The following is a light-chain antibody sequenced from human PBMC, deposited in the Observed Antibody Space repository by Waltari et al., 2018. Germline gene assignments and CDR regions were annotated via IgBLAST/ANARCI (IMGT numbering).Light chain of an antibody. CDR3: AAWDDSLSGRV. V-gene: IGLV1-47*01. CDR2: RNN. J-gene: IGLJ3*02. Sequence: QSVLTQPPSASGTPRQTRTIPWSGTSSNPLSNYVYWYQQLPGTAPKLLLYRNNQRPSGVPDRFSGSKSGTSASLAISGLRSEDEADYYCAAWDDSLSGRVFGGGTKLTVL. CDR1: SSNPLSNY.